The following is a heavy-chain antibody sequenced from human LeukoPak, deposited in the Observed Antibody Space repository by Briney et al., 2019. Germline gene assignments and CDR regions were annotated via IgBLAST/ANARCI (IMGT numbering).Heavy chain of an antibody. D-gene: IGHD3-10*01. V-gene: IGHV3-30*01. J-gene: IGHJ6*03. CDR3: ARDGPRGSGSYFYYYYYMDV. Sequence: SVKGRFTISRDNSKNTLYLQMNSLRAEDTAVYYCARDGPRGSGSYFYYYYYMDVWGKGTTVTVSS.